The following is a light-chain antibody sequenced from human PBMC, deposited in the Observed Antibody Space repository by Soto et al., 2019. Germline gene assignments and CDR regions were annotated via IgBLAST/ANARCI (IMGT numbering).Light chain of an antibody. Sequence: QSALTQPASVSGSPGQSITISCTGTSSDVGGYNYVSWYQQHPGKAPKLMIYEVSNRPSGVSNRFSGSKSGNTASLTISVLQAEDAADYYCSSYTSSSTLVVFGAGTKLTVL. CDR3: SSYTSSSTLVV. CDR2: EVS. CDR1: SSDVGGYNY. V-gene: IGLV2-14*01. J-gene: IGLJ2*01.